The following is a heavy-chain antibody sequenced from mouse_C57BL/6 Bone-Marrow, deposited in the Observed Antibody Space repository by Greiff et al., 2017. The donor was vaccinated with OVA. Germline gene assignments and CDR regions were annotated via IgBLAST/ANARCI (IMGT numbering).Heavy chain of an antibody. Sequence: DVQLVESGGGLVQPGGSLSLSCAASGFTFTDYYMSWVRQPPGKALEWLGFIRNKANGYTTEYSASVKGRFTISRDNPQSILYLQMNALRAEDSATYYCARYGVGRLAYWGQGTLVTVSA. CDR1: GFTFTDYY. D-gene: IGHD4-1*01. J-gene: IGHJ3*01. V-gene: IGHV7-3*01. CDR2: IRNKANGYTT. CDR3: ARYGVGRLAY.